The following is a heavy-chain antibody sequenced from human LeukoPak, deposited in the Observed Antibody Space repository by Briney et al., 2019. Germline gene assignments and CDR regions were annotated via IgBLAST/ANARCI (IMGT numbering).Heavy chain of an antibody. J-gene: IGHJ3*01. CDR3: ARDSEDIVVVPAAPNPCDV. CDR1: GFTFTSYG. Sequence: ASVRVSSTAPGFTFTSYGITWVRQAPGQGLEWMGWISAYNGKVHYAQNIQGRVTMTTDTSTSTAYMELRSLRYDDTAVYYCARDSEDIVVVPAAPNPCDVWGQGTMVTVSS. D-gene: IGHD2-2*01. V-gene: IGHV1-18*01. CDR2: ISAYNGKV.